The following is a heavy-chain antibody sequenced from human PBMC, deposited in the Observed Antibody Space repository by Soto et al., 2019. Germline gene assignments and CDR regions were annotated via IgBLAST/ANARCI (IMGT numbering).Heavy chain of an antibody. CDR2: IRSKANSYAT. CDR3: TRTITIFGVVLNGFDY. V-gene: IGHV3-73*01. D-gene: IGHD3-3*01. Sequence: GGSLRLSCAASGFTFSGSAMHWVRQASGKGLEWVGRIRSKANSYATAYAASVKGRFTISRDDSKNTAYLQMNSLKTEDTAVYYCTRTITIFGVVLNGFDYWGQGTLVTVS. CDR1: GFTFSGSA. J-gene: IGHJ4*02.